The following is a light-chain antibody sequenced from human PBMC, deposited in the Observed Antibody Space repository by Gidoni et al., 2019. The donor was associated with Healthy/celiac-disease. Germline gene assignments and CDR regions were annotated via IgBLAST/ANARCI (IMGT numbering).Light chain of an antibody. CDR3: QQSYSTPYT. V-gene: IGKV1-39*01. J-gene: IGKJ2*01. Sequence: QMPQPPSSLSASVGDRVTITCRASQSISSYLNWYQQKPGKAPKLLIYAASSLQSGVPSRFSGSGSGTDFTLTNSSLQPEDLATYYCQQSYSTPYTFGQGTKLEIK. CDR1: QSISSY. CDR2: AAS.